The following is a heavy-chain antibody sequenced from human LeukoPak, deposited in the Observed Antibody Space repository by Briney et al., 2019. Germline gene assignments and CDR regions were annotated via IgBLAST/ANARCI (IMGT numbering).Heavy chain of an antibody. CDR1: GGTFSSYA. J-gene: IGHJ4*02. V-gene: IGHV1-69*05. CDR2: IIPIFGTA. D-gene: IGHD3-3*01. CDR3: ARETRSVTIFGVVIIEYYFDY. Sequence: SVKVSCKASGGTFSSYAISWVRQAPGQGLEWMGRIIPIFGTANYAQKYQGRVTITTDESTSTAYMELSSLRSEDTAVYYCARETRSVTIFGVVIIEYYFDYWGQGTLVTVSS.